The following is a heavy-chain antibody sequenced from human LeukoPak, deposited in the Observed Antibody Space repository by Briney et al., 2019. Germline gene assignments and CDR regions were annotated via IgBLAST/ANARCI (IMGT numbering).Heavy chain of an antibody. CDR2: IYYSGST. CDR3: ARAPGGIVGAPGAFDI. D-gene: IGHD1-26*01. Sequence: PSETLSLTCTVSGGSISSGGYYWSWIRQHPGKGLEWIGHIYYSGSTYYNPSLKSRVTISVDTSKNQFSLKLSSVTAADTAVYYCARAPGGIVGAPGAFDIWGQGTMVTVSS. V-gene: IGHV4-31*03. J-gene: IGHJ3*02. CDR1: GGSISSGGYY.